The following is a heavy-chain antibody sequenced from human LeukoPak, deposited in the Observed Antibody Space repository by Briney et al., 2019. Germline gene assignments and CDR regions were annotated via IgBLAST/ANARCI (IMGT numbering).Heavy chain of an antibody. Sequence: GGSLRLSCVASGFTFSRHDMNWVRQAPGKGLEWVAVISYDGSNKYYADSVKRRFTISRDNSQNTLYLQMNSLRTADTAVYYCAKGVSSSWSNGAFDIWGQGTMVTVSS. V-gene: IGHV3-30*18. J-gene: IGHJ3*02. D-gene: IGHD6-13*01. CDR3: AKGVSSSWSNGAFDI. CDR1: GFTFSRHD. CDR2: ISYDGSNK.